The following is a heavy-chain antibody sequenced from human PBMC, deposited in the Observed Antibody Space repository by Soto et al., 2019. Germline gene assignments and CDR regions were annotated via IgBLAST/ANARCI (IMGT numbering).Heavy chain of an antibody. D-gene: IGHD3-3*01. Sequence: SETLSLTCTVSGGSISSGGYYWSWIRQHPGKGLEWIGYVYYSGSTYYNPSLKSRVTISVDTSKNQFSLKLSSVTAADTAVYYCARADRPYYDFWSGYYTGLYNWFDPWGQGTLVTVSS. CDR2: VYYSGST. CDR1: GGSISSGGYY. V-gene: IGHV4-31*03. CDR3: ARADRPYYDFWSGYYTGLYNWFDP. J-gene: IGHJ5*02.